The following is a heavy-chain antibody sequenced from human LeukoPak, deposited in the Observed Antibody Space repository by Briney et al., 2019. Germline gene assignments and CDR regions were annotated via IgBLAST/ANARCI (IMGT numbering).Heavy chain of an antibody. Sequence: GGSLRLSCAASGFTFSSYAMSWVRQAPGKGLEWVSSISDSGGSTYFADSVKGRFTISRDNSKNTLYLQMNSLRAEDTAVYYCAKGWETYSSSSLFDYWGQGTLVTVSS. CDR2: ISDSGGST. D-gene: IGHD6-6*01. CDR1: GFTFSSYA. CDR3: AKGWETYSSSSLFDY. V-gene: IGHV3-23*01. J-gene: IGHJ4*02.